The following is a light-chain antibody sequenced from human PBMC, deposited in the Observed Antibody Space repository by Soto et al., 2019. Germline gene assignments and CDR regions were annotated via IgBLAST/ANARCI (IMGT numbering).Light chain of an antibody. CDR3: QQYGTSIT. CDR1: QSISGSY. CDR2: GAS. J-gene: IGKJ5*01. V-gene: IGKV3-20*01. Sequence: ENLFTQSPGPLSFSPGERATPSRGASQSISGSYLAWYQQKPGQAPRLLIYGASSRATDIPDRFSGSGSGADFTLTISRLEPEDFAVYYCQQYGTSITFGQGTRLEIK.